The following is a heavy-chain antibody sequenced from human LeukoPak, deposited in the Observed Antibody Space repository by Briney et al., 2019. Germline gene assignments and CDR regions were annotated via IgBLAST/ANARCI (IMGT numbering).Heavy chain of an antibody. CDR1: GFTFSSYA. CDR3: ARAGFGEGYFDY. D-gene: IGHD3-10*01. V-gene: IGHV3-30-3*01. CDR2: ISYDGSNK. J-gene: IGHJ4*02. Sequence: GESLRLSCAASGFTFSSYAMHWVRQAPGKGLEWVAVISYDGSNKYYADSVKGRFTISRDNSKNTLYLQMNSLRAEDTAVYYCARAGFGEGYFDYWGQGTLVTVSS.